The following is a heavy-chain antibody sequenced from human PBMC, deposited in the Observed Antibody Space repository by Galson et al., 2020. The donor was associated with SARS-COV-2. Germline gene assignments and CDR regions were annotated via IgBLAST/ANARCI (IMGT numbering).Heavy chain of an antibody. V-gene: IGHV3-20*04. Sequence: GESLKISCAASGFTFDDYGMSWVRQAPGKGLEWVSGINWNGGSTGYADSVKGRFTISRDNAKNSLYLQMNSLRAEDTALYYCARGGSSGFDYYYYYMDVWGKGTTVTISS. D-gene: IGHD6-19*01. CDR3: ARGGSSGFDYYYYYMDV. CDR1: GFTFDDYG. J-gene: IGHJ6*03. CDR2: INWNGGST.